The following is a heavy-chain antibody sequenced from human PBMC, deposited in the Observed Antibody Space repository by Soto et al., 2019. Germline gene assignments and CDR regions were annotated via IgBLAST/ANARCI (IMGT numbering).Heavy chain of an antibody. Sequence: SETLSLTCTVSGGSISSSSYYWGWIRQPPGKGMEWIGSIYYSGSTYYKPSLKSRVTISVDTSKNQFSLKLSSVTAADTAVYYSARGVEWLLFVDYWGQGTLVTVSS. J-gene: IGHJ4*02. CDR2: IYYSGST. CDR1: GGSISSSSYY. CDR3: ARGVEWLLFVDY. D-gene: IGHD3-3*01. V-gene: IGHV4-39*01.